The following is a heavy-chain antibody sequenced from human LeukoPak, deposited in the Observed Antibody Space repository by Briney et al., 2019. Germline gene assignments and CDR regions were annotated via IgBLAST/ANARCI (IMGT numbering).Heavy chain of an antibody. CDR1: GFTFSSYE. J-gene: IGHJ4*02. Sequence: PGGSLRLSCAASGFTFSSYEMNWVRQAPGKGLEWVSYISSSGSTIYYADSVKGRFTISRDNSKKSLSLQMYGLSTEDTALYYCARERRRVIDYWGQGTLVTVSS. CDR3: ARERRRVIDY. V-gene: IGHV3-48*03. D-gene: IGHD3-3*01. CDR2: ISSSGSTI.